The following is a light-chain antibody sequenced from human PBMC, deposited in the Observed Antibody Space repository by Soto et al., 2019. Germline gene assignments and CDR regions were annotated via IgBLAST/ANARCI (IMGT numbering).Light chain of an antibody. CDR2: EGS. V-gene: IGLV2-23*01. CDR3: CSYAGSSTWV. Sequence: QSVLTQPASVSGSPGQSITISCTGTSSDVGSYNLVSWYQQHPGKAPKLMIYEGSKRPSGVNRFSGSKSGNTASLTISGLQAEDEADYYCCSYAGSSTWVFGGGTKVTVL. J-gene: IGLJ3*02. CDR1: SSDVGSYNL.